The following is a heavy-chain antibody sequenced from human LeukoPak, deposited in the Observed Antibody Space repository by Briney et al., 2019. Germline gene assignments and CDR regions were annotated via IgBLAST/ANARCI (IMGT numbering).Heavy chain of an antibody. J-gene: IGHJ4*02. CDR2: ISLSGSPI. V-gene: IGHV3-48*03. D-gene: IGHD6-19*01. CDR3: ASGGISGWYY. CDR1: GFTFSTYE. Sequence: GGSLRLSCAASGFTFSTYEMNWVRQAPGKGLEWVSYISLSGSPIYYADSLRGRFTISRDNAKNSLYLQMNSLRVEDTAVYYCASGGISGWYYWGQGTLVTVSS.